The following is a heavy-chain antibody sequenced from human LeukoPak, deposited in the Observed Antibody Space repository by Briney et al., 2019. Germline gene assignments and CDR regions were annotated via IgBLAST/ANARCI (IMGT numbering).Heavy chain of an antibody. J-gene: IGHJ1*01. Sequence: ASVKVSCKASGYTFTSYGISWVRQAPGQGLEWMGWISAYNGNTNYAQKFQGRVTMTSDTSITTAYMELSRLRSDDTALYYCARGGSYSEYLQHWGQGTLVTVSS. CDR3: ARGGSYSEYLQH. D-gene: IGHD1-26*01. CDR2: ISAYNGNT. CDR1: GYTFTSYG. V-gene: IGHV1-18*01.